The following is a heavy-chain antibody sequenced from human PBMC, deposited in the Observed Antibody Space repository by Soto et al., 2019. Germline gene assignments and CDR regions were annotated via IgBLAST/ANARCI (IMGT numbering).Heavy chain of an antibody. Sequence: SETLSLTCTVAGGSISSHYLSWIRQPPGKGLEWIGFIYYSGSTKYNPSLESRVTISVDTSKNQFSLKLSSVTTADTAVYYCARESAGSGKNNWFDPWGQGTLVTVSS. D-gene: IGHD3-10*01. J-gene: IGHJ5*02. CDR2: IYYSGST. CDR3: ARESAGSGKNNWFDP. CDR1: GGSISSHY. V-gene: IGHV4-59*11.